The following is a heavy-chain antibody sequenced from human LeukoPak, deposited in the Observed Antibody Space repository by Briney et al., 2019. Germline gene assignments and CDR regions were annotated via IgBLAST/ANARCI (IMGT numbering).Heavy chain of an antibody. CDR2: IHDSGTT. CDR1: GYSISRGYY. D-gene: IGHD1-1*01. Sequence: SETLSLTCSVSGYSISRGYYWGWIRQPPGKGLERLGYIHDSGTTNYNPSLKSRITISVDTSKNQFSLKPSSVTAADAAVYYCARVSWFPGTSYYYMDVWGKGTTVTVSS. V-gene: IGHV4-61*01. CDR3: ARVSWFPGTSYYYMDV. J-gene: IGHJ6*03.